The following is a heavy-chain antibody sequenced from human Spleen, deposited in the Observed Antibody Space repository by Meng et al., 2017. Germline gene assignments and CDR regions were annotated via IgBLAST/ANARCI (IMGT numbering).Heavy chain of an antibody. CDR3: TTDPYSGSYYLVDY. CDR1: GFTFSNAW. D-gene: IGHD1-26*01. J-gene: IGHJ4*02. CDR2: IKSKTDGGTT. V-gene: IGHV3-15*01. Sequence: GESLKISCAASGFTFSNAWMSWIRQAPGKGLEWVGRIKSKTDGGTTDYAAPVKGRFTISRDDSKNTLYLQMNSLKTEDTAVYYCTTDPYSGSYYLVDYWGQGTLVTVSS.